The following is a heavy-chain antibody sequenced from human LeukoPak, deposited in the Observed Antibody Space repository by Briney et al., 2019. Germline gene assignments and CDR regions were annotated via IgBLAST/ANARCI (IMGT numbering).Heavy chain of an antibody. CDR1: GYTFTSYA. CDR3: ARVRVGYCSGGSCSPNWFDP. J-gene: IGHJ5*02. D-gene: IGHD2-15*01. Sequence: ASVKVSCKTSGYTFTSYAISWVRQAPGQGLEWMGWISAYNGNTNYAQKLQGRVTMTTDTSTSTAYMELRSLRSDDTAVYYCARVRVGYCSGGSCSPNWFDPWGQGTLVTVSS. CDR2: ISAYNGNT. V-gene: IGHV1-18*01.